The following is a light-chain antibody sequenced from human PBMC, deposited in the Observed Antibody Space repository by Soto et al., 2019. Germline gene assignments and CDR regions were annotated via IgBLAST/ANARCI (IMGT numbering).Light chain of an antibody. V-gene: IGLV2-14*01. CDR2: EVS. Sequence: QSALTQPASVSGSPGQSITISCTGSSNDVGGYNYVSWYQQHPGQAPKLIIYEVSDRPSGVSPRFSGSKSGNTASLTISGLQVEAEADYFCTSYTSTIPHVFGSGTKLTAL. J-gene: IGLJ1*01. CDR1: SNDVGGYNY. CDR3: TSYTSTIPHV.